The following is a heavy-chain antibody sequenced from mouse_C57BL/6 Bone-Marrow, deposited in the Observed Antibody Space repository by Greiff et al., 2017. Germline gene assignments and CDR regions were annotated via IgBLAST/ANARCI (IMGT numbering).Heavy chain of an antibody. Sequence: VKLQQSGAELVRPGTSVKMSCKASGYTFTNYWIGWAKQRPGHGLEWIGDIYPGGGYTNYNEKFKGKATLTADKSSSTAYMQFSSLTSEDSAIYYCAITMVPYDYAMDYWGQGTSVTVSS. V-gene: IGHV1-63*01. CDR3: AITMVPYDYAMDY. CDR2: IYPGGGYT. D-gene: IGHD1-1*02. CDR1: GYTFTNYW. J-gene: IGHJ4*01.